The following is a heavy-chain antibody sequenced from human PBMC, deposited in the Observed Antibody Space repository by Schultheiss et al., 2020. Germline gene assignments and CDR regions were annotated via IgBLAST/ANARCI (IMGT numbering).Heavy chain of an antibody. Sequence: GGSLRLSCAASGFTFSDHYMDWVRQAPGKGLEWVSYISSSGSTIYYADSVKGRFTISRDNSKNTLYLQMNSLRAEDTAVYYCARDLDYGGKSADYWGQGTLVTVSS. J-gene: IGHJ4*02. CDR2: ISSSGSTI. CDR1: GFTFSDHY. CDR3: ARDLDYGGKSADY. V-gene: IGHV3-11*04. D-gene: IGHD4-23*01.